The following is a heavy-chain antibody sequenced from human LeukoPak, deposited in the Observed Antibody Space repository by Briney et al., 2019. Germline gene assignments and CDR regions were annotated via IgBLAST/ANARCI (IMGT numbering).Heavy chain of an antibody. Sequence: KDSQTLSLTCALSGDTVSSNSATWNWIRQSPSRGLEWLGRTYYRSKWYKYYAVSVKGRITINPDTSKNQFSLQLNSVTPEDTAVYYCARGPSYFQHWGQGTLVTVSS. J-gene: IGHJ1*01. V-gene: IGHV6-1*01. CDR1: GDTVSSNSAT. CDR2: TYYRSKWYK. CDR3: ARGPSYFQH.